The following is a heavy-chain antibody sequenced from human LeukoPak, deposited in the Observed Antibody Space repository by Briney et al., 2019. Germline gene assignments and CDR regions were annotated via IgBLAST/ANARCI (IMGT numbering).Heavy chain of an antibody. D-gene: IGHD1-26*01. CDR2: ISYDGSNK. J-gene: IGHJ3*02. CDR1: GFTFRIYA. Sequence: PGRSLRLSCSASGFTFRIYAMHWVRQAPGKGLEWVAGISYDGSNKFHTDSVKGRFTISRDNSKITLYLQMNSLRPDDTAVYYCARVVHSGSFPDAFDIWGQGTMVTVSS. CDR3: ARVVHSGSFPDAFDI. V-gene: IGHV3-30*04.